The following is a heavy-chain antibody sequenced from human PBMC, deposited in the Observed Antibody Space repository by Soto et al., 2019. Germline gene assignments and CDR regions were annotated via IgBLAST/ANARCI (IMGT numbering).Heavy chain of an antibody. CDR1: GLTVSSNY. CDR3: ARGYCSSTSCPMTPDKEFDY. Sequence: PGGSLRLSCAATGLTVSSNYMSWVRQAPGKGLEWVSVICSAGGTYYPGSVKGRFTISRENAKNSLYLQMNSLRAGDTAVYYCARGYCSSTSCPMTPDKEFDYWGQGTLVTVSS. D-gene: IGHD2-2*01. J-gene: IGHJ4*02. V-gene: IGHV3-53*01. CDR2: ICSAGGT.